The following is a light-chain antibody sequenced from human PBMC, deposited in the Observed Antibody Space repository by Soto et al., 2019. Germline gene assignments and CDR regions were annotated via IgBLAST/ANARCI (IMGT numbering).Light chain of an antibody. CDR2: DVS. Sequence: QSVLTQPASVSGSPGQSSTISCTGTSSDVGGYNYVSWYQQHPGKAPKLMIYDVSNRPSGVSNRFSGYKSGNTASLTISGLQDEDEADYYCSSYTSSSTLVVFGGGTKVTVL. V-gene: IGLV2-14*01. CDR1: SSDVGGYNY. CDR3: SSYTSSSTLVV. J-gene: IGLJ2*01.